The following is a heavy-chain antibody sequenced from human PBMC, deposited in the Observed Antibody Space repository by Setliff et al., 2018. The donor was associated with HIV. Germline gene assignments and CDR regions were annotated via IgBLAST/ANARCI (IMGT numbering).Heavy chain of an antibody. Sequence: PSETLSLTCTVSGGSISTYSWSWIRQPPGKGLEWIGYIHYSGNTKYNPSLKSRVAISLDTPKKQFSLKLSSVTAADTSVYYCARVSRLGDSYGYYYYYMDVWGKGTTVTVSS. CDR2: IHYSGNT. CDR3: ARVSRLGDSYGYYYYYMDV. CDR1: GGSISTYS. J-gene: IGHJ6*03. D-gene: IGHD3-10*01. V-gene: IGHV4-59*01.